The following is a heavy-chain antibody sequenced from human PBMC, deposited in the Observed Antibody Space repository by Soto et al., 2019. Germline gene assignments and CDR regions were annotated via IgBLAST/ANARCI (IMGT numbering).Heavy chain of an antibody. CDR2: ISGSGGST. D-gene: IGHD6-19*01. V-gene: IGHV3-11*01. CDR3: AKDAGIAVAGTVGYNWFDP. CDR1: GFTFSDYY. J-gene: IGHJ5*02. Sequence: QVHLVESGGGLVRPGGSLRLSCAASGFTFSDYYMSWIRQVPGKGLEWVAYISGSGGSTYYADSVKGRFTISRDNSKNTLYLQMNSLRAEDTAVYYCAKDAGIAVAGTVGYNWFDPWGQGTLVTVSS.